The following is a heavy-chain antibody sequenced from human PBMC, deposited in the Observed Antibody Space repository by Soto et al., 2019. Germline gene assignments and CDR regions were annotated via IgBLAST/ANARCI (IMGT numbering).Heavy chain of an antibody. CDR1: GFTFGDYA. Sequence: GGSLRLSCTASGFTFGDYAMSWFRQAPGKGLEWVGFIRSKAYGGTTEYAASVKGRFTISRDDSKSIAYLQMNSLKTEDTAVYYCSRVLTMVRGVNGGFDYWGQGTLVTAPQ. CDR3: SRVLTMVRGVNGGFDY. D-gene: IGHD3-10*01. V-gene: IGHV3-49*03. CDR2: IRSKAYGGTT. J-gene: IGHJ4*02.